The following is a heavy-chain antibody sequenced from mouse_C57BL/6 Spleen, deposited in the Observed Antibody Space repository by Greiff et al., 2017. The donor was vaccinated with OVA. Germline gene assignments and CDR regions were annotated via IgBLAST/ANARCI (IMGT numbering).Heavy chain of an antibody. Sequence: QVQLQQPGAELVMPGASVKLSCKASGYTFTSYWMHWVKQRPGQGLEWIGEIDPSDSNPNSNPKFTGKSTLTVDKSSSTSYMQLSNQTSEDSAVYYEARRDDSSHAIDYWGQGTSVTVSS. J-gene: IGHJ4*01. CDR3: ARRDDSSHAIDY. V-gene: IGHV1-69*01. CDR1: GYTFTSYW. D-gene: IGHD1-1*01. CDR2: IDPSDSNP.